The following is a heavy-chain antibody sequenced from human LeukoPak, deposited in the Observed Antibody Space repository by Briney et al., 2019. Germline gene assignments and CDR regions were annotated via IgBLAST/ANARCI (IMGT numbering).Heavy chain of an antibody. CDR1: GGSISSGSYY. CDR3: ARDYSGSYYSRPYYYGMDV. V-gene: IGHV4-31*03. D-gene: IGHD1-26*01. J-gene: IGHJ6*02. CDR2: IYYSGST. Sequence: SETLSLTCTVSGGSISSGSYYWSWIRQHPGKGLEWIGYIYYSGSTYYNPSLKSRVTISVDTSKNQFSLKLSSVTAADTAVYYCARDYSGSYYSRPYYYGMDVWGQGTTVTVSS.